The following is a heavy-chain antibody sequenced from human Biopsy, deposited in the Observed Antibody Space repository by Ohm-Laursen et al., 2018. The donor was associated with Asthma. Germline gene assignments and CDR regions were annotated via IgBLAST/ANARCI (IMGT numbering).Heavy chain of an antibody. Sequence: SLRLSCAASGFSFSDYYMTWMRQAPGKGLEWVSSISSSGSTTYPAESVKGRFTISRDNAQKSLFLQMGSLRAEDTAIYYCARVFESSEWGPFYHFGLDVWGQGTTAAVS. CDR1: GFSFSDYY. CDR3: ARVFESSEWGPFYHFGLDV. V-gene: IGHV3-11*01. J-gene: IGHJ6*02. CDR2: ISSSGSTT. D-gene: IGHD6-25*01.